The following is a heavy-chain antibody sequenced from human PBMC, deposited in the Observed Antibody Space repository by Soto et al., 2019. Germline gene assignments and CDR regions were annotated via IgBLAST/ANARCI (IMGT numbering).Heavy chain of an antibody. CDR1: GGSISSNIHY. J-gene: IGHJ4*02. D-gene: IGHD2-21*01. V-gene: IGHV4-39*01. CDR3: ARHAGASVSYSPGLH. Sequence: QLQLQESGPGLVKPSETLSLTCTVSGGSISSNIHYWGWIRQPPGQGLEWIGNIYYTGSTYYNPSLSSRVPIYVDTSKNQVAVSVSSVPPAHTATCCCARHAGASVSYSPGLHWGPGTLVNVSS. CDR2: IYYTGST.